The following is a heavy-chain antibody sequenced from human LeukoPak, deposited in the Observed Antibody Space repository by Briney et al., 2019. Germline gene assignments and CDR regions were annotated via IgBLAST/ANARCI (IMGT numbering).Heavy chain of an antibody. Sequence: GGSLRLSCAASGFTLSSYEMNWVRQAPGKGLEWVSYILSSGSTIYYADSVKGRFTISRDNAKNSVYLQMNSLTAGDAALYYCMRDLSGFFDWLWADLPAYGGRGTQVTVSS. CDR3: MRDLSGFFDWLWADLPAY. CDR1: GFTLSSYE. CDR2: ILSSGSTI. J-gene: IGHJ4*02. V-gene: IGHV3-48*03. D-gene: IGHD3-9*01.